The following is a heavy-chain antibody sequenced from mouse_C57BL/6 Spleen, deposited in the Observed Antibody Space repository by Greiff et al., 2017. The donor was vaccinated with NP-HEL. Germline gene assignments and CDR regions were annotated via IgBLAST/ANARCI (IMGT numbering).Heavy chain of an antibody. CDR1: GFTFSDYG. J-gene: IGHJ3*01. V-gene: IGHV5-17*01. CDR2: ISSGSSTI. Sequence: EVMLVESGGGLVKPGGSLKLSCAASGFTFSDYGMHWVRQAPEKGLEWVAYISSGSSTIYYADTVKGRFTISRDNAKNTLFLQMTSLRSEDTAMYDCARTRSYYDYDGGFAYWGQGTLVTVSA. D-gene: IGHD2-4*01. CDR3: ARTRSYYDYDGGFAY.